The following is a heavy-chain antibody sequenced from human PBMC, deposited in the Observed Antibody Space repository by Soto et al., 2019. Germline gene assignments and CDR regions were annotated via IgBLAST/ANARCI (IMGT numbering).Heavy chain of an antibody. J-gene: IGHJ6*02. V-gene: IGHV1-69*13. CDR1: GGTFSSYA. CDR3: AREGPHRPINYYYYGMDV. CDR2: IIPIFGTA. Sequence: GSSVKVSCKASGGTFSSYAISWVRQAPGQGLEWMGGIIPIFGTANCAQKFQGRVTITADESTSTAYMELSSLRSEDTAVYYCAREGPHRPINYYYYGMDVWGQGTTVTVSS.